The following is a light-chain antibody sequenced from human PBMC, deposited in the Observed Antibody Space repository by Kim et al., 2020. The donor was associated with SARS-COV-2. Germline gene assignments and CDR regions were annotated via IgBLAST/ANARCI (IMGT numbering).Light chain of an antibody. CDR2: SND. CDR1: TSNIGPNA. J-gene: IGLJ2*01. V-gene: IGLV1-44*01. CDR3: SAWDDSLNGVI. Sequence: GQRVTISCSGSTSNIGPNAVNWYQQLPGTAPKLLIYSNDHRPSGVPDRFSGSKSGTSASLAISGLQSEDEADYYCSAWDDSLNGVIFGGGTQLTVL.